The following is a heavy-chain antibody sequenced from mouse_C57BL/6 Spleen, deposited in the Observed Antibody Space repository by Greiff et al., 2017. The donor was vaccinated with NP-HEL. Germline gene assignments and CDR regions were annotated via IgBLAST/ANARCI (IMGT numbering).Heavy chain of an antibody. CDR3: ARHGVTGIDY. D-gene: IGHD2-1*01. V-gene: IGHV5-15*01. Sequence: DVKLVESGGGLVQPGGSLKLSCAASGFTFSDYGMAWVRQAPRKGPEWVAFISNLAYSIYYADTVTGRFTISRENAKNTLYLEMSSLRSEDTAMYYCARHGVTGIDYWGQGTTLTVSS. CDR2: ISNLAYSI. CDR1: GFTFSDYG. J-gene: IGHJ2*01.